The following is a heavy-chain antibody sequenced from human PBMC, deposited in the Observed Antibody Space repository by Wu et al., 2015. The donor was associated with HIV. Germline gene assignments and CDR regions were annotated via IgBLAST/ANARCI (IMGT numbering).Heavy chain of an antibody. CDR3: ARTRNYYFGMDV. CDR1: GYSITANY. D-gene: IGHD3/OR15-3a*01. Sequence: QVQLVQSEDEVKKAGASVRVSCKASGYSITANYLFWVRQAPGQGLEWMGWINPNSGDRKYAQSFQGRVTMTRDKSVNTAYMELSSLRPDDTAVYYCARTRNYYFGMDVWGQGTTVTVSS. V-gene: IGHV1-2*02. CDR2: INPNSGDR. J-gene: IGHJ6*02.